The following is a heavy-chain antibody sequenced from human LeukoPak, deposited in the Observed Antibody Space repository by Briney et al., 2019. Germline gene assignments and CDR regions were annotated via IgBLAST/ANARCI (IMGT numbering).Heavy chain of an antibody. CDR1: GFTFSSYG. CDR3: ARDPLAAGTSGGDY. D-gene: IGHD6-13*01. Sequence: PGRSLRLSCAASGFTFSSYGMHWVRQAPGKGLEWVAVIWYGGSNKYYADSVKGRFTISRDNSKNTLYLQMNSLRAEDTAVYYCARDPLAAGTSGGDYWGQGTLVTVSS. CDR2: IWYGGSNK. J-gene: IGHJ4*02. V-gene: IGHV3-33*08.